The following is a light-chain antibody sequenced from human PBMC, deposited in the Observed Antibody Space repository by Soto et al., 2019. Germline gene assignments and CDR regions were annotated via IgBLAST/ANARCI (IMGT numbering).Light chain of an antibody. CDR1: QSVRSY. Sequence: IVLTQSPATLSLSPGERATLSCRASQSVRSYIAWYQQKPGQAPRLLVYGASNRATGIPARFSGSASGTDFTLTISSLEHEDFAISYCQPSSNFGGGTKVEIK. CDR3: QPSSN. V-gene: IGKV3-11*01. CDR2: GAS. J-gene: IGKJ4*01.